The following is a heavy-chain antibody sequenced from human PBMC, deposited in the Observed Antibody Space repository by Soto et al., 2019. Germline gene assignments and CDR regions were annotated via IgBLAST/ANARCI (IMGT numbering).Heavy chain of an antibody. V-gene: IGHV4-30-2*01. CDR1: GGSISSGGYS. Sequence: QLQLQESGSGLVKPSQTLSLTCAVSGGSISSGGYSWSWIRQPPGKGLEWIGYIYHSGSTYYNPSLKGRVTISVDRSKNQFSMKVSSVTAADTAVYYCARGGEPYDFWSRWYYFDYWGQGTLVTVSS. CDR3: ARGGEPYDFWSRWYYFDY. J-gene: IGHJ4*02. CDR2: IYHSGST. D-gene: IGHD3-3*01.